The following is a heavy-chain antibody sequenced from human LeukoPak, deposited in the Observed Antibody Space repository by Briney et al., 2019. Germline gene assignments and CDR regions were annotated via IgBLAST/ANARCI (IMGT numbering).Heavy chain of an antibody. Sequence: GGSLRLSCAASGFTLRSYAMTWVRQAPGKGLEWVSAISGSGGNTYYADSVKGRFTISRDNSKNMLFLQMNSLRAEDTAVYYCAKEGGLLWFGEEDYWGQGTLVTVSS. V-gene: IGHV3-23*01. CDR1: GFTLRSYA. D-gene: IGHD3-10*01. CDR3: AKEGGLLWFGEEDY. J-gene: IGHJ4*02. CDR2: ISGSGGNT.